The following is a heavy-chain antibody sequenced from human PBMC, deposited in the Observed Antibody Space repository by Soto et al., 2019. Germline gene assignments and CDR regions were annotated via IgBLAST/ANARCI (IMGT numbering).Heavy chain of an antibody. D-gene: IGHD3-22*01. CDR1: GDSISSYY. Sequence: QVQLQESGPGLVKPSETLSLTCAVSGDSISSYYCMWSRLPPGKGLESIGYLYYGRSANSNPSLNSRVISSVDTSTNQCSLTLSSMTAADTAVYYCALRSMAVVPEYWGPGTLVTVSS. CDR2: LYYGRSA. V-gene: IGHV4-59*01. J-gene: IGHJ4*02. CDR3: ALRSMAVVPEY.